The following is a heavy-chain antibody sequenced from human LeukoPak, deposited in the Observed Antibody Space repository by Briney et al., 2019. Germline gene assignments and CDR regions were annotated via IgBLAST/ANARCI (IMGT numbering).Heavy chain of an antibody. CDR3: ARGSLVVITTDYYYMDV. D-gene: IGHD3-22*01. CDR2: IIPIFGTA. V-gene: IGHV1-69*05. Sequence: ASVKVSCKASGGTFSSYAISWVRQAPGQGLEWMGGIIPIFGTANYAQKFQGRVTITTDESTSTAYMELSSLRSEDTAVYYCARGSLVVITTDYYYMDVWGKGTTVTVSS. CDR1: GGTFSSYA. J-gene: IGHJ6*03.